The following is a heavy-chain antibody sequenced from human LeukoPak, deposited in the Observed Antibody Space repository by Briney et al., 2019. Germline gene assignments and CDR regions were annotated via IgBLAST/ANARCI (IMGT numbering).Heavy chain of an antibody. D-gene: IGHD6-19*01. CDR3: ARVGWSVAGPFDY. Sequence: GRSLRLSCAASGFTFSSYAMHWDRQAPGKGLECVAVISYDGSNKYYADSVKGRFTISRDNSKNTLYLQMNSLRAEDTAVYYCARVGWSVAGPFDYWGQGTLVTVSS. J-gene: IGHJ4*02. CDR2: ISYDGSNK. CDR1: GFTFSSYA. V-gene: IGHV3-30*04.